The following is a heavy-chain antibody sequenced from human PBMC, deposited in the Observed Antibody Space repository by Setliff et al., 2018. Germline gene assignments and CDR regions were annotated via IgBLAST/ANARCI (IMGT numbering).Heavy chain of an antibody. CDR2: MNPNNGNT. CDR3: ARGSRRVPRLIDY. V-gene: IGHV1-8*02. Sequence: ASVKVSCKASGYTFINYEINWVRQATGQGLEWMGGMNPNNGNTGYAQKFQGRATMTRNTSISTAYMELSSLRSEDTAVYYCARGSRRVPRLIDYWGQGTQVTVSS. J-gene: IGHJ4*02. CDR1: GYTFINYE.